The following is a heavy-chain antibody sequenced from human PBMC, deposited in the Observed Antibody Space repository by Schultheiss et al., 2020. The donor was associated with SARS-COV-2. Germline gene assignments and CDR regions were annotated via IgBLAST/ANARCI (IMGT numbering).Heavy chain of an antibody. J-gene: IGHJ6*02. Sequence: GGSLRLSCAASGFTVSSNYMSWVRQAPGKGLEWVSVIYSGGSTYYADSVKGRFTISRHNSKNTLYLQMNSLRAEDTAVYYCAKDITYYDFWSGYPATNYYGMDVWGQGTTVTVSS. CDR1: GFTVSSNY. CDR3: AKDITYYDFWSGYPATNYYGMDV. CDR2: IYSGGST. V-gene: IGHV3-53*04. D-gene: IGHD3-3*01.